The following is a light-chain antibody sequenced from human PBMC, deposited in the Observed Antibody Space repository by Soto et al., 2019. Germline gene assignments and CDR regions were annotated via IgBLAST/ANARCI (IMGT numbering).Light chain of an antibody. V-gene: IGLV2-11*01. Sequence: QSVRTQPRSVSGSPGQSVIISCTGTSNDVGAYDYVSWYQQLPGKAPKLVIYDVSKRPSGVPARFSGSKSGNTASLTISGLQAEDEADYFCCSYAVRDTFFVFGIGTKVTVL. CDR1: SNDVGAYDY. J-gene: IGLJ1*01. CDR3: CSYAVRDTFFV. CDR2: DVS.